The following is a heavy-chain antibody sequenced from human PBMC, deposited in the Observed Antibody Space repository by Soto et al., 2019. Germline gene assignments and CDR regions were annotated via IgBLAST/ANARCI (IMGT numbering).Heavy chain of an antibody. Sequence: QVQLVQSGAEVKKPGASVKVSCKASGYTFTSYGISWVRQAPGQGLEWMGWISAYNGNTNYAQKLQGRVTMTTGTATSTAYMELRSLTSDDTAVYYCARVKYSPPYYYHYGMDVWGQGTTVTVSS. CDR1: GYTFTSYG. CDR2: ISAYNGNT. V-gene: IGHV1-18*01. D-gene: IGHD5-18*01. J-gene: IGHJ6*02. CDR3: ARVKYSPPYYYHYGMDV.